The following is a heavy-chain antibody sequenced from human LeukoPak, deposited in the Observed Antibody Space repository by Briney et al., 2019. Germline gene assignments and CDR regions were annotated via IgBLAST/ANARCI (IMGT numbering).Heavy chain of an antibody. J-gene: IGHJ4*02. D-gene: IGHD4-17*01. CDR3: ARVPSSTGDSHDY. V-gene: IGHV3-30*04. CDR1: GFTFSSYA. CDR2: ISYDGSNK. Sequence: GGSLRLSCAASGFTFSSYAMHWVRQAPGKGLEWVAVISYDGSNKYYADSVNGRFTISRDNSKNTLYLQMNSLRAEDTAVYYCARVPSSTGDSHDYWGQGTLVTVSS.